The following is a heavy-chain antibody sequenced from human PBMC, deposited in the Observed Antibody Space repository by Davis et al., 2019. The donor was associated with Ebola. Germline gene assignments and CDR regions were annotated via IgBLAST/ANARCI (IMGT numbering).Heavy chain of an antibody. CDR1: GGSVNNDF. Sequence: PSETLSLTCTVSGGSVNNDFWSWIQQSPGKGLEWIGFISYTGTTNYNSSLKSRVTISVDTSKNQFSLKLSSVTAADTAIYYCARGGASSKYFDYWGQGSLVTVSS. V-gene: IGHV4-59*02. J-gene: IGHJ4*02. CDR3: ARGGASSKYFDY. CDR2: ISYTGTT. D-gene: IGHD3-16*01.